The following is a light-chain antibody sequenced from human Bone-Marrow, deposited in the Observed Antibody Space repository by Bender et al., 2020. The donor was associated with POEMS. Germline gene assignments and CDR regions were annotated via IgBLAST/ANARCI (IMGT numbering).Light chain of an antibody. CDR3: QSYDNSLGGWV. J-gene: IGLJ3*02. CDR1: SRDVGAYNY. Sequence: QSALTQPPSASGSPGQSITISCTGTSRDVGAYNYVAWYQQHPGKAPKLIIYDVSDRPSGVSSRFSGSKSGNTASLTISGLQAEDEADYYCQSYDNSLGGWVFGGGTKLTVL. CDR2: DVS. V-gene: IGLV2-14*03.